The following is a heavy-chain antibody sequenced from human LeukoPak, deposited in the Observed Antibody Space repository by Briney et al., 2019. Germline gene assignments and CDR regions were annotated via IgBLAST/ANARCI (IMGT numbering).Heavy chain of an antibody. V-gene: IGHV3-48*01. J-gene: IGHJ4*02. CDR2: ISSSSSTL. CDR1: GFTFGSYS. D-gene: IGHD3-10*01. CDR3: TRIYGSGSYYTD. Sequence: PGGSLRLSCAASGFTFGSYSMNWARQAPGKGLEWISYISSSSSTLYYADSVEGRFTISRDNAMNSLYLQMDSLRAEDTAVYYCTRIYGSGSYYTDWGQGTLVTVSS.